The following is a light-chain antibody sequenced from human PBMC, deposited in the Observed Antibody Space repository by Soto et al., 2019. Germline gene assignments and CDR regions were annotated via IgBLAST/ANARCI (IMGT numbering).Light chain of an antibody. Sequence: EVVLSQSPGTLSLTPGERATLSCRASQSVSGYLAWYQHKPGQAPRLLISGASRRATGIPDRFSGAGSGTDFTLTISRLEPEDFALYYCQQHDILPITFGQGTRPEIK. CDR3: QQHDILPIT. CDR1: QSVSGY. V-gene: IGKV3-20*01. CDR2: GAS. J-gene: IGKJ5*01.